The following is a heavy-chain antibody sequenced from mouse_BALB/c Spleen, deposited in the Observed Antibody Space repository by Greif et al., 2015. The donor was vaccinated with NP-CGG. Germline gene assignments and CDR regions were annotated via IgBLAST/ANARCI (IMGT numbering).Heavy chain of an antibody. CDR2: INPSTGYT. Sequence: QVQLKESGAELAKPGASVKMSCKASGYTFTSYWMHWVKQRPGQGLEWIGYINPSTGYTEYNQKFKDKATLTADKSSSTAYMQLSSLTSEDSAVYYCARDGNYPGWFAYWGQGTLVTVSA. D-gene: IGHD2-1*01. CDR1: GYTFTSYW. V-gene: IGHV1-7*01. CDR3: ARDGNYPGWFAY. J-gene: IGHJ3*01.